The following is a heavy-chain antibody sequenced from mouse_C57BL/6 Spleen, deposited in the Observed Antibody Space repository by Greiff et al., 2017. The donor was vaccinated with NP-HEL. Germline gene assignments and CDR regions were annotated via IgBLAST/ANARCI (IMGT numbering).Heavy chain of an antibody. J-gene: IGHJ3*01. Sequence: EVQLQQSGAELVRPGASVKLSCTASGFNIKDDYMHWVKQRPEQGLEWIGWIDPENGDTEYASKFQGKATITADTSSNTAYLQLSSLTSEETAVYYCTTITTVPLAYWGQGTLVTVSA. CDR3: TTITTVPLAY. CDR1: GFNIKDDY. V-gene: IGHV14-4*01. D-gene: IGHD1-1*01. CDR2: IDPENGDT.